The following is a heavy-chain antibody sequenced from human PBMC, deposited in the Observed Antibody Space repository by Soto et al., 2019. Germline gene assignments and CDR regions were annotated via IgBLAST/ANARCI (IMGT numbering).Heavy chain of an antibody. CDR1: GFIFSNYG. CDR3: AKDLGYDGSGIEI. CDR2: TSGSGDAT. V-gene: IGHV3-23*01. J-gene: IGHJ4*02. Sequence: EVQLLNSGGGSRQPGGSLRLSCAVSGFIFSNYGMSWVRQAPGKGLEWVSATSGSGDATYYPDSVKGRFTISRENPKNTLYVEMNSLRVEDKAVYYCAKDLGYDGSGIEIWGQGALVTVSP. D-gene: IGHD3-10*01.